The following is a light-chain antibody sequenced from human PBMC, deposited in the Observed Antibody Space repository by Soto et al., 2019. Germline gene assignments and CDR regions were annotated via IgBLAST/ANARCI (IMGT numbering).Light chain of an antibody. V-gene: IGKV1-39*01. CDR2: AAS. CDR3: QQTYSTPPT. Sequence: DIQMTQSPSSLSASVGDRVTITCRASQSISTYLNWYQQKAGLAPKLLIYAASSLQSGVPSRFSGSGSGTDFTLTISSLQPEDFATYYCQQTYSTPPTFGQGTKAEIK. CDR1: QSISTY. J-gene: IGKJ1*01.